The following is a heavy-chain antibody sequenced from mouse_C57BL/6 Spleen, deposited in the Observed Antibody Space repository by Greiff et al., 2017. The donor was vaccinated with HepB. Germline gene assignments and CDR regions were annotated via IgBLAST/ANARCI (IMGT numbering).Heavy chain of an antibody. CDR3: TRQRGYDAYYAMDY. D-gene: IGHD2-2*01. Sequence: VQLQQSGAELVRPGASVTLSCKASGYTFTDYEMHWVKQTPVHGLEWIGAIDPETGGTAYNQKFKGQAILTADKSSSTAYMELRSLTSEDSAVYYCTRQRGYDAYYAMDYWGQGTSVTVSS. CDR1: GYTFTDYE. J-gene: IGHJ4*01. CDR2: IDPETGGT. V-gene: IGHV1-15*01.